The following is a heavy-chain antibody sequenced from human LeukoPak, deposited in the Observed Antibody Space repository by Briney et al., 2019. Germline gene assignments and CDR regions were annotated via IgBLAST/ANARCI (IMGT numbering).Heavy chain of an antibody. D-gene: IGHD4-23*01. J-gene: IGHJ4*02. Sequence: PGGSLRLSCAASGFTFSSYGMSWVRQAPGKGLEWVSTISGRDSNTYYADSVTGRFTISRDNSKNTLYLQMNSLRAEDTAVYYCAKQSDYGGSGNYFDFWGQGTPVTVSS. CDR1: GFTFSSYG. CDR3: AKQSDYGGSGNYFDF. V-gene: IGHV3-23*01. CDR2: ISGRDSNT.